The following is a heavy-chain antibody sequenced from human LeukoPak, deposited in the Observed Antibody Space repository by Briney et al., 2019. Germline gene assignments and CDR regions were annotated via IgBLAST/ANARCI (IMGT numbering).Heavy chain of an antibody. Sequence: GGSLRLSCAASGFTLHTYTIAWVPQTPGEGRGWGSPICGGGGSTYYAHTVKGRFTVSRDNANNTLYLQMNGLTAADTAFYYCAKVRGVGTHIWLLPWDLWGQGTLVTVSS. CDR2: ICGGGGST. CDR3: AKVRGVGTHIWLLPWDL. V-gene: IGHV3-23*01. CDR1: GFTLHTYT. J-gene: IGHJ1*01. D-gene: IGHD2-21*02.